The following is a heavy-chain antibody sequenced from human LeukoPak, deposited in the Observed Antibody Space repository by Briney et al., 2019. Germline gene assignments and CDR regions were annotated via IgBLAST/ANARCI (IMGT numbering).Heavy chain of an antibody. D-gene: IGHD1-1*01. CDR1: GFTFYDYT. CDR3: ATLPSERDY. V-gene: IGHV3-43*01. CDR2: ISWDGGST. J-gene: IGHJ4*02. Sequence: GGSLRLSCAASGFTFYDYTMHWVRHAPGKGLEWVSLISWDGGSTYYADSVKGRFTISRDNSKNSLYLQMNSLRTEDTALYYCATLPSERDYWGQGTLVTVSS.